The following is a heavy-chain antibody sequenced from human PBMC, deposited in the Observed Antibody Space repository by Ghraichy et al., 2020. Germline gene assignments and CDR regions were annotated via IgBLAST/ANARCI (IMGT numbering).Heavy chain of an antibody. D-gene: IGHD1-26*01. CDR2: INPYTGNT. V-gene: IGHV1-2*02. CDR1: GYTFTDNS. CDR3: ARDKSGSLDY. J-gene: IGHJ4*02. Sequence: ASVKVSCKASGYTFTDNSIRWVRQAPGQGLEWMGLINPYTGNTYHAQNFQGRATMTRDTSIITAYMELISLKFDDTAVYYCARDKSGSLDYWGQGTLVTVSS.